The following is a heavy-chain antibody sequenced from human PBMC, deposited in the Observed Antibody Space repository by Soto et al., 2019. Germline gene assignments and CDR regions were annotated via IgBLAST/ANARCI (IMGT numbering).Heavy chain of an antibody. CDR1: GFSVNDAW. V-gene: IGHV3-15*07. D-gene: IGHD4-17*01. Sequence: EVQLVESGGGLVKPGESLRLACAASGFSVNDAWMNWVRQAPGEGLEWVGRIQSQADGGTTDYAASMKGRSIISRADSQNSLFLQINSLETEDTGIYFCTTFYGSNYWGQGTLVTVSS. CDR3: TTFYGSNY. CDR2: IQSQADGGTT. J-gene: IGHJ4*02.